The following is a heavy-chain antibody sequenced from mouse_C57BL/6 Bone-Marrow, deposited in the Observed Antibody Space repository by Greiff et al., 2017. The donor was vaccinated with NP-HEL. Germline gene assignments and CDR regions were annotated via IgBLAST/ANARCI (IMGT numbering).Heavy chain of an antibody. CDR3: AREGGGNPSWFAY. Sequence: EVQLQQSGAELVKPGASVKLSCTASGFTIKDYYMHWVKQRPEQGLEWIGRIDPEDGDTKYAPKFQGKATITADTSSNTAYLQLSSLTSEDTAVDYCAREGGGNPSWFAYWGQGTLVTVSA. V-gene: IGHV14-2*01. J-gene: IGHJ3*01. D-gene: IGHD2-1*01. CDR1: GFTIKDYY. CDR2: IDPEDGDT.